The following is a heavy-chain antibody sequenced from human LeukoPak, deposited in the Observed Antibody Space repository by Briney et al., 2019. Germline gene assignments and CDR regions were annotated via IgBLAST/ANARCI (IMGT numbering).Heavy chain of an antibody. CDR1: GYTFTSYY. CDR3: ASASPGVITMVRGVRRAFDI. D-gene: IGHD3-10*01. J-gene: IGHJ3*02. Sequence: PGESLKISCKGSGYTFTSYYMHWVRQAPGQGLEWMGIINPSGGSTSYAQKFQGRVTMTRDTSTSTVYMELSSLRSEDTAVYYCASASPGVITMVRGVRRAFDIWGQGTMVTVSS. CDR2: INPSGGST. V-gene: IGHV1-46*01.